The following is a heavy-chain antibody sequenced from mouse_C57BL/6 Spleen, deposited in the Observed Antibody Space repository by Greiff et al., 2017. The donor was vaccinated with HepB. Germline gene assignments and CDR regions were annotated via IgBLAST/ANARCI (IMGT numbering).Heavy chain of an antibody. CDR1: GFTFSSYA. D-gene: IGHD2-3*01. CDR2: ISSGGDYI. Sequence: EVKLMESGEGLVKPGGSLKLSCAASGFTFSSYAMSWVRQTPEKRLEWVAYISSGGDYIYYADTVKGRFTISRDNARNTLYLQMSSLKSEDTAMYYCTRDRRDGYYIDYWGQGTTLTVSS. J-gene: IGHJ2*01. CDR3: TRDRRDGYYIDY. V-gene: IGHV5-9-1*02.